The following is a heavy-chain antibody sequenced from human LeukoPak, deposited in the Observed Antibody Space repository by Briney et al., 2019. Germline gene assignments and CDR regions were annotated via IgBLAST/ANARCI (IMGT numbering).Heavy chain of an antibody. V-gene: IGHV4-38-2*02. CDR2: IYYSGST. J-gene: IGHJ4*02. D-gene: IGHD5-18*01. CDR3: AREPGYSYGFPEHFDY. Sequence: SETLSLTCTVSGYSISSGYYWGWIRQPPGKGLEWIGSIYYSGSTYYNPSLKSRVTISVDTSKNQFSLKLSSVTAADTAVYYCAREPGYSYGFPEHFDYWGQGTLVTVSS. CDR1: GYSISSGYY.